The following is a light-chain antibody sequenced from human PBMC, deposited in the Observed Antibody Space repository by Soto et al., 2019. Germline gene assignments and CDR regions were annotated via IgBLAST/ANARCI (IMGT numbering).Light chain of an antibody. CDR1: QGIRNE. CDR3: LQDYNYPWT. V-gene: IGKV1-6*01. J-gene: IGKJ1*01. CDR2: AAS. Sequence: AIQMTQSPSSLSASVGDRVTITCRASQGIRNELGWYQQKPGKAPKLLIYAASSLQSEVPSRFSGSGSGTDFTLTISSLQPEDFAAYYCLQDYNYPWTFGQGTKVDIK.